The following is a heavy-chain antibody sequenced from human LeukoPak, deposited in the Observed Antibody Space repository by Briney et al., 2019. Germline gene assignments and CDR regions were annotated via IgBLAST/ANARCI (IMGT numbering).Heavy chain of an antibody. D-gene: IGHD1-26*01. Sequence: PSETLSLTCTVSGGSISSSSYYWGWIRQPPGKGLEWIGSIYYSGSTYYNPSLKSRVTISVDASKNQFSLKLSSVTAADTAVYYCAREKGSYSLFGSWGQGTLVTVSS. CDR2: IYYSGST. J-gene: IGHJ5*02. CDR3: AREKGSYSLFGS. CDR1: GGSISSSSYY. V-gene: IGHV4-39*07.